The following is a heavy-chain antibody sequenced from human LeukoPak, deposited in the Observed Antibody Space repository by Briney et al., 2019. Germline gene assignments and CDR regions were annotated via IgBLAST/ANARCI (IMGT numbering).Heavy chain of an antibody. CDR1: GYTFTSYD. CDR3: ARGFGSPGYDFWSGPEGYYFDY. D-gene: IGHD3-3*01. V-gene: IGHV1-8*01. CDR2: INPNSGNT. J-gene: IGHJ4*02. Sequence: ASVKVSCKASGYTFTSYDINWVRQATGQGLEWMGWINPNSGNTGYAQKFQGRVTMTRSTSISTAYMELSSLRSEDTAVYYCARGFGSPGYDFWSGPEGYYFDYWGQGTLVTVSS.